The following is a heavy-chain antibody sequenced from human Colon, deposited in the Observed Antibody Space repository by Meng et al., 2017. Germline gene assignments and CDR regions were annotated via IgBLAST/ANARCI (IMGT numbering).Heavy chain of an antibody. J-gene: IGHJ4*02. CDR1: GYTFTDPY. Sequence: QVQLVQSGADVQKPGASVKGSCKASGYTFTDPYIHWVRQAPGQGLEWMGWTNPNNGGTKYAQKFQGRVTMTRDTSISTAYMELSGLRSDDTAVYYCMRDDYGTYWGQGTLVTVFS. D-gene: IGHD4-17*01. CDR3: MRDDYGTY. CDR2: TNPNNGGT. V-gene: IGHV1-2*02.